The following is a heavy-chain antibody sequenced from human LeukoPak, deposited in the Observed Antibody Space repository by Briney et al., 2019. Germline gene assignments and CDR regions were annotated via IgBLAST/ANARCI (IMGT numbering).Heavy chain of an antibody. Sequence: ASVKVSCKASGYTFTSYYMHWVRQAPGQGLEWMGIINPSGGSTSYAQKFQGRVTMTRDTSTSTVYMELSSLRSEDTAVYYCARVGVPYYDSSCYMGSPYAFDIWGQGTMVTVSS. CDR2: INPSGGST. J-gene: IGHJ3*02. D-gene: IGHD3-22*01. CDR1: GYTFTSYY. V-gene: IGHV1-46*01. CDR3: ARVGVPYYDSSCYMGSPYAFDI.